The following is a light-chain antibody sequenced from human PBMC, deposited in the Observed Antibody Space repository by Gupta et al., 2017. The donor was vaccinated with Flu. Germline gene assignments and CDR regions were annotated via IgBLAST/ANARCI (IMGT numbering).Light chain of an antibody. CDR2: LCS. V-gene: IGKV2-28*01. J-gene: IGKJ3*01. Sequence: VTPGEPASISCRSSQSLLHSNGYNYLDWYLQKPGQSPQLLIYLCSNRASGVPDRFSGSGSGTDFTLKISRVEAEDVGVYYCMQALQTPFTFGPGTKVDIK. CDR3: MQALQTPFT. CDR1: QSLLHSNGYNY.